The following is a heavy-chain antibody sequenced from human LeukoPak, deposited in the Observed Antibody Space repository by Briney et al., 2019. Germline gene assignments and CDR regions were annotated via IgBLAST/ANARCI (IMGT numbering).Heavy chain of an antibody. CDR3: ARHSSGSNWFDP. D-gene: IGHD6-19*01. CDR1: GGSISSGGYS. V-gene: IGHV4-30-2*01. CDR2: IYHSGST. Sequence: PSETLSLTCAVSGGSISSGGYSWSWIRQPPGKGLEWIGYIYHSGSTYYNPSLKSRVTISVDRSKNQFSLKLSSVTAADTAVYYCARHSSGSNWFDPWGQGTLVTVSS. J-gene: IGHJ5*02.